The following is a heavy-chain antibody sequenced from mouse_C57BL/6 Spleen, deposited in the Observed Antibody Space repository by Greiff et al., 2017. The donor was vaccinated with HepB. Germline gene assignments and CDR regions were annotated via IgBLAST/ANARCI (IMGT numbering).Heavy chain of an antibody. CDR2: IDPSDSYT. J-gene: IGHJ1*03. CDR3: ESRYGNSYWYFGV. D-gene: IGHD1-1*01. V-gene: IGHV1-69*01. CDR1: GYTFTSYW. Sequence: QVQLQQSGAELVMPGASVKLSCKASGYTFTSYWMHWVKQRPGQGLEWIGEIDPSDSYTNYNQKFKGKSTLTVDKSSSTAYMQLSSLTSVDSAVYYCESRYGNSYWYFGVWGTGTTVTVSS.